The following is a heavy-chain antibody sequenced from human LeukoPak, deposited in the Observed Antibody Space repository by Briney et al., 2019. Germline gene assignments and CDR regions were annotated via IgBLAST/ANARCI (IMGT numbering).Heavy chain of an antibody. CDR3: ARDWGPADIVATINYFDY. J-gene: IGHJ4*02. D-gene: IGHD5-12*01. CDR1: GYTFTSYY. CDR2: INPSGGST. Sequence: ASVKVSCKASGYTFTSYYMHWVRQAPGQGLEWMGIINPSGGSTSYAQKFQGRVTMTRDMSTSTVYMELSSLRSEDTAVYYCARDWGPADIVATINYFDYWGQGTLVTVSS. V-gene: IGHV1-46*01.